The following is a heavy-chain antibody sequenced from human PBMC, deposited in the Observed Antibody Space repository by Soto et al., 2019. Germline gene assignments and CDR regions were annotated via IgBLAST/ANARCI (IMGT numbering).Heavy chain of an antibody. CDR2: VIPIFGTA. D-gene: IGHD5-12*01. CDR3: ASEYSGYDHGLNWFDP. V-gene: IGHV1-69*01. CDR1: GGTFSSYA. Sequence: QVQLVQSGAEVKKPGSSVKVSCKASGGTFSSYAISWVRQAPGQGLEWMGGVIPIFGTANYAQKFQGTVTITADESTRTAYMELSSMRSEDTAVYYCASEYSGYDHGLNWFDPWGQLTLVTVSS. J-gene: IGHJ5*02.